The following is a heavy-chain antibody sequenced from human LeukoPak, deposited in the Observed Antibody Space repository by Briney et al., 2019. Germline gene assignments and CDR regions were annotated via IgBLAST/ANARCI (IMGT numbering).Heavy chain of an antibody. V-gene: IGHV2-5*02. D-gene: IGHD1-26*01. CDR2: IYWDDDK. CDR1: GFSLSTSGVG. J-gene: IGHJ4*02. Sequence: SGPTLVNPTQTLTLTCTFSGFSLSTSGVGVGWIRQPPGKALEWLALIYWDDDKRYSPSLKSRLTITKDTSKNQVVLTMTNMDPVDTATYYCAHRQPAGGYIVGATIFDYWGQGTLVTVSS. CDR3: AHRQPAGGYIVGATIFDY.